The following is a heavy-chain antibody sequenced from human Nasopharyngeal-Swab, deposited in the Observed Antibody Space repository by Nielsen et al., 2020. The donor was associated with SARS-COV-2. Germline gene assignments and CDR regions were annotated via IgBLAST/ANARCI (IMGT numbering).Heavy chain of an antibody. CDR3: AKDLWGALDS. CDR2: INSAGSAT. V-gene: IGHV3-74*01. CDR1: GFTFRSYW. Sequence: GGSLRLSCVASGFTFRSYWMHWVRKAPGEGPVWVSHINSAGSATSYADSVKGRFTISRDNAKSTLYLQMNSLRGDDTAIYFCAKDLWGALDSWGQGTLVTVSS. J-gene: IGHJ4*02. D-gene: IGHD3-16*01.